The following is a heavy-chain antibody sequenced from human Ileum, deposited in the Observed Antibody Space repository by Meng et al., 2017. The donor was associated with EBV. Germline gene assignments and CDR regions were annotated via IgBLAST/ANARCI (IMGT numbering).Heavy chain of an antibody. CDR2: IFHVRTS. Sequence: QGQLRGCEPGVGEPSVAASLTLAASGDAISIHRWCGWFRQPATKGREWIGDIFHVRTSNYNPSLKSRVTISMDTSKNQTSLGLTFVTAADTAVYYCAARVGGSYSGYDLWGQGTLVTVSS. D-gene: IGHD1-26*01. V-gene: IGHV4-4*02. J-gene: IGHJ5*02. CDR1: GDAISIHRW. CDR3: AARVGGSYSGYDL.